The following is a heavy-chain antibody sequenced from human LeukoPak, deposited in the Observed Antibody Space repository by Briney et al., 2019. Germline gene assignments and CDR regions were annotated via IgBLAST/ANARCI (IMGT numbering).Heavy chain of an antibody. CDR1: GYTFSSYW. CDR3: ARLQGGYYDSSGYYDY. J-gene: IGHJ4*02. D-gene: IGHD3-22*01. V-gene: IGHV5-51*01. CDR2: IYPGDSDT. Sequence: GESLKISCKGSGYTFSSYWIGWVRQMPGKGLEWMGIIYPGDSDTRYSPSFQGQVTISADKSISTAYLQWSSLNASDTAMYYCARLQGGYYDSSGYYDYWGQGTLVTVSS.